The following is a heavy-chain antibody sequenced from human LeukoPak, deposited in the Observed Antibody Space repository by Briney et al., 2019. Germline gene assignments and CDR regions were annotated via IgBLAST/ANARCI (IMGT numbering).Heavy chain of an antibody. Sequence: GGSLRLSCTVSGFTVSSNSMSWVRQAPGKGLEWVSFIYSDNTHYSDSVKGRFTISRDNAKNSLYLQMNSLRAEDTAVYYCARTTMVRGTYYMDVWGKGTTVTISS. D-gene: IGHD3-10*01. CDR1: GFTVSSNS. CDR3: ARTTMVRGTYYMDV. CDR2: IYSDNT. V-gene: IGHV3-53*01. J-gene: IGHJ6*03.